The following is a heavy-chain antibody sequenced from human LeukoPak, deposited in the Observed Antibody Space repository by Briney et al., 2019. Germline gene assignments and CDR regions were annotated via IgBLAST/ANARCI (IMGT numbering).Heavy chain of an antibody. J-gene: IGHJ4*02. CDR1: GFTVSNYF. V-gene: IGHV3-53*01. CDR2: IFSGGTT. CDR3: VREVPML. D-gene: IGHD3-10*02. Sequence: PGGSLRLSCTASGFTVSNYFMSWVRQAPGKGLEWVSVIFSGGTTFHADSVKGRFTVFRDVSKNTVYLQMNNLRVDDTATYYCVREVPMLWGQGALVTVTS.